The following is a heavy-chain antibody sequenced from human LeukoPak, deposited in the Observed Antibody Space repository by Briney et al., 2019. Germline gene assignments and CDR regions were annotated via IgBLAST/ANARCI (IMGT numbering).Heavy chain of an antibody. J-gene: IGHJ6*02. CDR2: ISAYNGNT. V-gene: IGHV1-18*01. CDR3: ASDLGYSYGWGYYYYGMDV. Sequence: ASVTVSFKASGYTFTSYGISWVRQAPGQGLEWMGWISAYNGNTNYAQKLQGRVTMTTDTSTSTAYMELRSLRSDDTAVYYCASDLGYSYGWGYYYYGMDVWGQGTTVTVSS. D-gene: IGHD5-18*01. CDR1: GYTFTSYG.